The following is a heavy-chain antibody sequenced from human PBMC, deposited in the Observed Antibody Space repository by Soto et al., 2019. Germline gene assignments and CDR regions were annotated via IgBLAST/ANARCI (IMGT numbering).Heavy chain of an antibody. D-gene: IGHD2-2*01. CDR2: ISGSGGST. V-gene: IGHV3-23*01. Sequence: GGSLRLSCAASGFNFNNYAMNWVRQAPGQGLEWVSVISGSGGSTYYADSVKGRFTISRDNSKNTLYLQMNSLRAEDTAVYYCAKAKLLAMPTRGWFDPWGQGTLVTVSS. J-gene: IGHJ5*02. CDR1: GFNFNNYA. CDR3: AKAKLLAMPTRGWFDP.